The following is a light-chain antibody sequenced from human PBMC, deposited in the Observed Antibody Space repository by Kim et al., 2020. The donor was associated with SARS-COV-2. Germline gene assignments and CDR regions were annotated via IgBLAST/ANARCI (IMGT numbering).Light chain of an antibody. CDR3: QQFNSYPL. CDR1: QGISSA. J-gene: IGKJ2*01. V-gene: IGKV1-13*02. Sequence: LSASVGDRVTINCRASQGISSALAWYQQKPGKAPKLLIYDASSLESGVPSRFSGSGSGTDFTLTISSLQPEDFATYYCQQFNSYPLFGQGTKLEIK. CDR2: DAS.